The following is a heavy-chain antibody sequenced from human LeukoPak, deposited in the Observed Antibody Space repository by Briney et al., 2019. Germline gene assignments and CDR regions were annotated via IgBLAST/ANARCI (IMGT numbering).Heavy chain of an antibody. Sequence: AGGSLRLSCAASGFTFSSYSMNWVRQAPGKGLEWVSYIGGSGTNIYYADSMKGRFTISRDNSKNSLYLQMNSLGADDTAVYYCARGFDCSTASCSCMDVWGQGTTVTVSS. D-gene: IGHD2-21*01. J-gene: IGHJ6*02. CDR1: GFTFSSYS. CDR2: IGGSGTNI. CDR3: ARGFDCSTASCSCMDV. V-gene: IGHV3-48*04.